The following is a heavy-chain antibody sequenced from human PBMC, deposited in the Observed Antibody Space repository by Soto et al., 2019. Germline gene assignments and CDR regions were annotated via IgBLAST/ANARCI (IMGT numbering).Heavy chain of an antibody. CDR3: TRGDCAGGRCYSGFI. V-gene: IGHV3-72*01. D-gene: IGHD2-15*01. CDR1: GFSFSDYY. Sequence: EVQLVESGGGLLQPGGTLRLSCAASGFSFSDYYMDWVRQAPGTGLEWVARTRNKVNRYTTEYAASEKGSFTISRDDSTISMYLQMNSLITEDTAVYCCTRGDCAGGRCYSGFIWGQGTLVTVSS. CDR2: TRNKVNRYTT. J-gene: IGHJ4*02.